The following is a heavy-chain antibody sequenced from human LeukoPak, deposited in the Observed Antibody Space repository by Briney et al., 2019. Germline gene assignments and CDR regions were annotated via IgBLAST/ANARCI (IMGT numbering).Heavy chain of an antibody. CDR2: IYYSGST. V-gene: IGHV4-39*01. D-gene: IGHD3-3*01. CDR1: GGSISSSSYY. CDR3: ARHVLSGYLNYWYFDL. Sequence: PSETLSLTCTVSGGSISSSSYYWGWIRQPPGKGLEWIGSIYYSGSTSYNPALKSRATIAVDTSKNQSSLKLSSVTAADTAVYYCARHVLSGYLNYWYFDLWGRGTLVTVSS. J-gene: IGHJ2*01.